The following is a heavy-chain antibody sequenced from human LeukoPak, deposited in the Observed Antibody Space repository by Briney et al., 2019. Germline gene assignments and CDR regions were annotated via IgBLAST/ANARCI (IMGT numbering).Heavy chain of an antibody. CDR1: GGAITSGGYS. Sequence: SQTLSLTCTVSGGAITSGGYSWNWIRQPPGKGLEWIGCIYDRGPAYYNPSLKSRFTISVDRSKNQFFLKLSSVTAADTAVCYCARSPYRSSWYDIWGQGTMVTVSS. D-gene: IGHD6-13*01. CDR3: ARSPYRSSWYDI. J-gene: IGHJ3*02. CDR2: IYDRGPA. V-gene: IGHV4-30-2*01.